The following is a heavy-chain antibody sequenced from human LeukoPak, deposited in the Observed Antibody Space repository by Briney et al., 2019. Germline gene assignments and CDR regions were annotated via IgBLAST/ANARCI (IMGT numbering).Heavy chain of an antibody. CDR2: ISAYNGNT. D-gene: IGHD3-22*01. Sequence: ASVKVSCKASGYTFTSYGISWVRQAPGQGLEWMGWISAYNGNTNYAQKLQGRVTMTTDTSTSTAYMELRSLRSDDTAVYYCARDPDSSGYYCGVSAFDIWGQGTMVTVSS. J-gene: IGHJ3*02. CDR3: ARDPDSSGYYCGVSAFDI. CDR1: GYTFTSYG. V-gene: IGHV1-18*01.